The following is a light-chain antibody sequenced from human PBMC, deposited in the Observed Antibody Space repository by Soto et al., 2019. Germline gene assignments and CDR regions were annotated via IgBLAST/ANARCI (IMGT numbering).Light chain of an antibody. J-gene: IGLJ2*01. CDR1: SCDVGSYNL. V-gene: IGLV2-23*02. Sequence: QSALTQPASVSGSPGQSITISCTGTSCDVGSYNLVSWYQQHPGKAPKLMIYDVSKRPSGVSNRLSGSKSGNTASLTISGLQAEDEADYYCCSYAGSSTSLVVFGGGTKLTVL. CDR2: DVS. CDR3: CSYAGSSTSLVV.